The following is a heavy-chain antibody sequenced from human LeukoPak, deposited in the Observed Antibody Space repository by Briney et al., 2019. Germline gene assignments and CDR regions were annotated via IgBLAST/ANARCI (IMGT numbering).Heavy chain of an antibody. CDR2: IYYSGNT. Sequence: SETLSLTCSVSGGSIRSTTYYWGWIRQPPGKGLEWIGSIYYSGNTYYSPSLMSRVTISVDTSKNQFSLNLSSVTAADTAVYYCARDGRYYYAFDIWGQGTMVTVSS. CDR1: GGSIRSTTYY. CDR3: ARDGRYYYAFDI. J-gene: IGHJ3*02. D-gene: IGHD1-26*01. V-gene: IGHV4-39*07.